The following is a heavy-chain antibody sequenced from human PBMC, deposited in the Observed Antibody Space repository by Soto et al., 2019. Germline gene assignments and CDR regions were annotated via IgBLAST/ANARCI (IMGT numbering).Heavy chain of an antibody. CDR1: GFTLGDYA. CDR2: ISSTTNYI. CDR3: ARESEDLTSNFDY. V-gene: IGHV3-21*01. Sequence: GGSLRLSCAASGFTLGDYAMHWVRQAPGKGLEWVSGISSTTNYIYYADSMKGRFTVSRDNAKNSVYLEMNSLSAEDTALYYCARESEDLTSNFDYWGQGTLVTVSS. J-gene: IGHJ4*02.